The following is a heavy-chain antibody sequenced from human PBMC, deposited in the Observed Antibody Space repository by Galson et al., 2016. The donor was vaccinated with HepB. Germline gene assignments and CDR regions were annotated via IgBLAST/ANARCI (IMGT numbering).Heavy chain of an antibody. CDR2: IDPRSGGT. Sequence: SCKASGYILTGYYVHWVRQAPGQGLERMGWIDPRSGGTIYAENFQGRVTMTRDTSINTAYMELSRLRSADTAVYYCARLRRIVTTGSWSSPSYFDYWGQGTLVTVSS. CDR3: ARLRRIVTTGSWSSPSYFDY. D-gene: IGHD1-26*01. CDR1: GYILTGYY. V-gene: IGHV1-2*02. J-gene: IGHJ4*02.